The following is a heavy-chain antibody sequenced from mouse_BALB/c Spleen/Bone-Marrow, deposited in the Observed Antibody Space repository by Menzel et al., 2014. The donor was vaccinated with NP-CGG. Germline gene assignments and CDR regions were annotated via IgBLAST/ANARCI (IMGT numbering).Heavy chain of an antibody. D-gene: IGHD1-1*01. CDR3: ARGSYGSWFAY. J-gene: IGHJ3*01. Sequence: VKLMESGPELVRPGVSVKISCKGSGYTFTDYAMHWVKQSHAKSLEWIGVISTYSGNTNYNQKFKGKATMTVDKSSSTAYMELARLTAEDSAIYYCARGSYGSWFAYWGQGTLVTVSA. CDR2: ISTYSGNT. V-gene: IGHV1-67*01. CDR1: GYTFTDYA.